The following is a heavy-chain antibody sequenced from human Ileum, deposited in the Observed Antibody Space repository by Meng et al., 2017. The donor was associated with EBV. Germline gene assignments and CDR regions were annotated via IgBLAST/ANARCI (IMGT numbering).Heavy chain of an antibody. CDR2: IHHTEST. J-gene: IGHJ4*02. CDR3: ARESYSDSSGYYSLDY. Sequence: DASISSSNWWSWVRQAPGKGLKWIGEIHHTESTNYNPSLKSRVTISVDKSKNQFSLKLSFVTAADTAVYYWARESYSDSSGYYSLDYWGQGSLVTVSS. D-gene: IGHD3-22*01. V-gene: IGHV4-4*02. CDR1: DASISSSNW.